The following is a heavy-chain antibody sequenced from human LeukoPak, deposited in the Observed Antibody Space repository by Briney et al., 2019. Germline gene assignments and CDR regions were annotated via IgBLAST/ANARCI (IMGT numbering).Heavy chain of an antibody. CDR3: TRDAGSWTDFDY. CDR2: VSYDGTNE. V-gene: IGHV3-30*04. D-gene: IGHD3/OR15-3a*01. Sequence: GGSLRLSCTVSGFTLISRSMHWVRQAPGQGLEWVAFVSYDGTNENYADSVKGRFTISRDNSKNTLFLQMNSLRIEDTALYYCTRDAGSWTDFDYWGQGTLVSVSS. CDR1: GFTLISRS. J-gene: IGHJ4*02.